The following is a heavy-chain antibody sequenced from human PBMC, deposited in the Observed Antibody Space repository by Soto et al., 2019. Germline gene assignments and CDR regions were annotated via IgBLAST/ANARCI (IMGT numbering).Heavy chain of an antibody. CDR1: GASISTRGYT. V-gene: IGHV4-30-2*06. D-gene: IGHD3-10*01. J-gene: IGHJ6*03. Sequence: PSETLSLTCAISGASISTRGYTWTWIRQSPGKGLEWIGYIYPSGATNYKPSLKSRVTISLEPSRNRFSLTVNSATAADTAVYYCARAVFNSVVYIDFWGQGTTVTVSS. CDR3: ARAVFNSVVYIDF. CDR2: IYPSGAT.